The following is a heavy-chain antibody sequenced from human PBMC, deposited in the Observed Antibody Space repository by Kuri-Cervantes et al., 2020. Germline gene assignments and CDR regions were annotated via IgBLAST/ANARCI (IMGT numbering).Heavy chain of an antibody. CDR1: GGSVSSGSYY. Sequence: GSLRLSCTVSGGSVSSGSYYWSWIRQPPGKGLERIGYIYYSGSTNYNPSLKSRVTISVDTSKNQFSLKLSSVTAADTAVYYCARAANSRGYCSGGSCYWAYWFDPWGQGTLVTVSS. CDR2: IYYSGST. J-gene: IGHJ5*02. CDR3: ARAANSRGYCSGGSCYWAYWFDP. V-gene: IGHV4-61*01. D-gene: IGHD2-15*01.